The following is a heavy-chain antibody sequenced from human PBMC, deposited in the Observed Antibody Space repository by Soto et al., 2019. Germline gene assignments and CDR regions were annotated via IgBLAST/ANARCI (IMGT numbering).Heavy chain of an antibody. D-gene: IGHD3-10*01. CDR1: GGTFDSYV. CDR3: ARVHSSGIFYFVDP. Sequence: ASVKVSCKASGGTFDSYVISWLRQAPGQGLEWMGGIMPIFGTPNYAQKFRGRVTISADESTSTAYLELSSLTSDDTAVYYCARVHSSGIFYFVDPWGQGTLVT. V-gene: IGHV1-69*13. J-gene: IGHJ5*02. CDR2: IMPIFGTP.